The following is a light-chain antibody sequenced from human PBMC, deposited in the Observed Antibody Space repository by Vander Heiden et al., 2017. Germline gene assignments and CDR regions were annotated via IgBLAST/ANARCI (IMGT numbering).Light chain of an antibody. V-gene: IGKV1-33*01. CDR3: QQYDNLPIT. Sequence: DIQMTQSPSSLSASVGDRVTITCQASQDISNYLNWYQQKPGKAPKLLIYDASNLETRVPSRFSGSGSGTDFTFTISSLQPEDIATYYCQQYDNLPITFGQGTRLGIK. CDR2: DAS. CDR1: QDISNY. J-gene: IGKJ5*01.